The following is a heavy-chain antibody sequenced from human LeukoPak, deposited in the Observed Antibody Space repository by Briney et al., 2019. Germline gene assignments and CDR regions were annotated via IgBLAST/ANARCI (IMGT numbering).Heavy chain of an antibody. V-gene: IGHV4-59*01. D-gene: IGHD5-12*01. Sequence: SETLSLTCAVYGGSFSGYYWSWIRQPPGKGLEWIGYIYYSGSTNYNPSLKSRVTISVDMSKNQFSLRLSSVTAADTAVYYCARVSGYDWESFHDYWGQGTLVTVSS. CDR3: ARVSGYDWESFHDY. CDR2: IYYSGST. J-gene: IGHJ4*02. CDR1: GGSFSGYY.